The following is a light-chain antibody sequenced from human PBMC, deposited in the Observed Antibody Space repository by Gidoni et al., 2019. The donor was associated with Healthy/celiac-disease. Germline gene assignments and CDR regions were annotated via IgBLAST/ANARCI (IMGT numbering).Light chain of an antibody. CDR3: QQLNSYPWT. V-gene: IGKV1-9*01. Sequence: DIQLTQSPSFLSASVGDRVTITCRASQGISSYLAWYQQKPGKAPKLLIYAASTLQSGVPTRFGGGGSGTEFTLTSSRLQPEDFATYCCQQLNSYPWTFGQGTKVEIK. CDR1: QGISSY. CDR2: AAS. J-gene: IGKJ1*01.